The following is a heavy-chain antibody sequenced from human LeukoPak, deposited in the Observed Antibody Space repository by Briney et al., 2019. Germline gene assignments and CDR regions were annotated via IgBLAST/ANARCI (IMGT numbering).Heavy chain of an antibody. J-gene: IGHJ6*02. V-gene: IGHV1-69*04. Sequence: ASVKVSCKASGGTFSSYAISWVRQAPGQGLEWMERIIPIFGIANYAQKFQGRVTITADKSTSTAYMELSSLRSEDTAVYYCARDGRGPNYYYYGMDVWGQGTTVTVSS. CDR2: IIPIFGIA. D-gene: IGHD1-26*01. CDR1: GGTFSSYA. CDR3: ARDGRGPNYYYYGMDV.